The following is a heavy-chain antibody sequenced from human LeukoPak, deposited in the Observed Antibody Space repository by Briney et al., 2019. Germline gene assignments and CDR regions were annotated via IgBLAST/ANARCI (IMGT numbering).Heavy chain of an antibody. CDR2: ISGSGSSK. D-gene: IGHD5-18*01. Sequence: PGGSLRLSCAASGFTFSSYAMSWVRQAPGKGLEWVSAISGSGSSKYYADSVKGRFTISRDNSKNTLYLQMNSLRAEDTAVYYCAKAKGIQLWLHSEIDYWGQGTLVTVSS. CDR3: AKAKGIQLWLHSEIDY. CDR1: GFTFSSYA. V-gene: IGHV3-23*01. J-gene: IGHJ4*02.